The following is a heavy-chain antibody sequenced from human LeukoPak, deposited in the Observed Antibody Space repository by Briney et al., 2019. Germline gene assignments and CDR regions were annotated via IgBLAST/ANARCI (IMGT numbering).Heavy chain of an antibody. V-gene: IGHV3-7*03. D-gene: IGHD1-1*01. CDR1: GFTFSNYW. CDR2: IKQDGSTI. J-gene: IGHJ4*02. CDR3: ADLWHDGN. Sequence: GGSLRLSCTASGFTFSNYWMSWVRQAPGQGLEWVADIKQDGSTIYYVDSVKGRFTISRDNARNSLFLQMNNPRAERTALYYCADLWHDGNWGQGTLVTVSS.